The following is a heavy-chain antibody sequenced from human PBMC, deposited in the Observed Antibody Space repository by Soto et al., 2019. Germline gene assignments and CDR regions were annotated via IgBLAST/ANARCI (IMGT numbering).Heavy chain of an antibody. Sequence: EAQLVESGGGLVKPGGPLRLSCAASGFTFRNAWMTWVRQPPGKGLEWVGQIKSEPDGGTIDYATPVKGRFTISRDDSKNTLYLQMNNLNTEDTRVYYCTTSWEWEKPYFDYWGQGTLVTVSS. J-gene: IGHJ4*02. V-gene: IGHV3-15*05. D-gene: IGHD1-26*01. CDR3: TTSWEWEKPYFDY. CDR1: GFTFRNAW. CDR2: IKSEPDGGTI.